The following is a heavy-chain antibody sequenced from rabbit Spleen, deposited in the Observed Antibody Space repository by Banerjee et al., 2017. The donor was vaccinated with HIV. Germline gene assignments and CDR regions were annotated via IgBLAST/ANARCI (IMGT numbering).Heavy chain of an antibody. CDR2: IAGSSSGFT. Sequence: QSLEESGGDLVKPGASLTLTCKASGFTLSSYYYMCWVRQAPGKGLEWIACIAGSSSGFTYSATWAKGRFTCSKTSSTTVTLQMTSLTVADTATYFCARDGAGGSYFALWGQGTLVTVS. V-gene: IGHV1S40*01. J-gene: IGHJ3*01. CDR1: GFTLSSYYY. CDR3: ARDGAGGSYFAL. D-gene: IGHD8-1*01.